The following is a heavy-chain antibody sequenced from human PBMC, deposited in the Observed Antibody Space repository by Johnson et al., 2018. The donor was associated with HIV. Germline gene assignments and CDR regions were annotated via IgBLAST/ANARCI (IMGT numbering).Heavy chain of an antibody. V-gene: IGHV3-66*01. CDR1: GFTVSSNY. CDR2: IYSGGST. D-gene: IGHD4-11*01. Sequence: VQLVESGVGLVQPGGSLRLSCAASGFTVSSNYMSWVRQGPGKGLEWVSVIYSGGSTYYADSVTGRFTISGDNSKNTLYLQKNSLRAEDTAVYYCARVTGPVDIWGQGTMVTVSS. CDR3: ARVTGPVDI. J-gene: IGHJ3*02.